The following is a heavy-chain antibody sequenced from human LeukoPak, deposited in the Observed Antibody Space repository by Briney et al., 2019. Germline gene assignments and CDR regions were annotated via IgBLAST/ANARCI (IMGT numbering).Heavy chain of an antibody. CDR3: ARDSGYDPHKRSGWQKPIDY. CDR1: GYTFTSYG. CDR2: ISAYNGNT. Sequence: ASVKVSCKASGYTFTSYGISWVRQAPGQGLEWMGWISAYNGNTNYAQKLQGRVTMTTDISTSTAYMELRSLRSDDTAVYYCARDSGYDPHKRSGWQKPIDYWGQGTLVTVSS. J-gene: IGHJ4*02. V-gene: IGHV1-18*01. D-gene: IGHD5-12*01.